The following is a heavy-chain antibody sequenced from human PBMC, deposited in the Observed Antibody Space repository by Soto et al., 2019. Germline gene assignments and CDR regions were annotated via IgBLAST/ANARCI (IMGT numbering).Heavy chain of an antibody. V-gene: IGHV4-30-2*01. CDR1: GDAISSGGYS. Sequence: QVQLQESGSGLVKPSQTLSLTCTVSGDAISSGGYSWNWIRQPPGKGLEWIGYTYYTGGASYNPSLKSRVTISVDTSKNQFSLKMTSMNSADTATYYCARDQRDGYWCDPGGQGTLVTVSS. CDR2: TYYTGGA. J-gene: IGHJ5*02. D-gene: IGHD3-10*01. CDR3: ARDQRDGYWCDP.